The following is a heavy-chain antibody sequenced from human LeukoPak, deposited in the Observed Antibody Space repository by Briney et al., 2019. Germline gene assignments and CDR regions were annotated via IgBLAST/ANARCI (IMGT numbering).Heavy chain of an antibody. CDR1: GFTFSSYG. V-gene: IGHV3-21*03. Sequence: GGSLRLSCAASGFTFSSYGMNWVRQAPGKGLEWVSSISSSSSYIYYADSVKGRFTISRDNAKNSLYLQMNSLKTEDTAFYYCTTYMAARPDNFGFWGQGTLVTVSS. D-gene: IGHD6-6*01. J-gene: IGHJ4*02. CDR2: ISSSSSYI. CDR3: TTYMAARPDNFGF.